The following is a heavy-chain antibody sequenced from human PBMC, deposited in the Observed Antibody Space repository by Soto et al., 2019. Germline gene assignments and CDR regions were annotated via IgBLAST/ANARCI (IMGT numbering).Heavy chain of an antibody. CDR3: ARVEGSYRLDAFDI. Sequence: GGSLRLSCAASGFTFSSYSMNWVRQAPGKGLEWFSSISSSSSYIYYADSVKGRFTISRDNAKNSLYLQMNSLRAEDTAVYYCARVEGSYRLDAFDIWGQGTMVTVSS. V-gene: IGHV3-21*01. CDR2: ISSSSSYI. J-gene: IGHJ3*02. D-gene: IGHD1-26*01. CDR1: GFTFSSYS.